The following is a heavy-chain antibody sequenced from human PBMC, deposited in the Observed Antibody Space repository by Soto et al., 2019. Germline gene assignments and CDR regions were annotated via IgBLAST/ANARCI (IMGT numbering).Heavy chain of an antibody. CDR3: AKSSNYGDYSGFFDY. J-gene: IGHJ4*02. CDR2: ISGSGGST. V-gene: IGHV3-23*01. D-gene: IGHD4-17*01. CDR1: GFTFSSYA. Sequence: EVQLLESGGGLVQPGGSLRLSCAASGFTFSSYAMSWVRQAPGKGLEWVSVISGSGGSTYYAESVKGRFTISRDNSKNTLYLQMNSLRAEDTAVYYCAKSSNYGDYSGFFDYWGQGTLVTVSS.